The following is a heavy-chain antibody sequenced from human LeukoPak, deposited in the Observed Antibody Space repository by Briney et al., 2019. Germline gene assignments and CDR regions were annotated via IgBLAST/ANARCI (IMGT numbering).Heavy chain of an antibody. Sequence: GGSLRLSCAASGFTFSSYAMTWVRQAPGKGLEWVSAISNSGGGTYYAGSVKGRFTISRDNSKNTLYLEMNSLRVEDTAVYYCARNTGGSYSFDYWGQGTLVTVSS. CDR2: ISNSGGGT. CDR1: GFTFSSYA. V-gene: IGHV3-23*01. D-gene: IGHD3-16*01. J-gene: IGHJ4*02. CDR3: ARNTGGSYSFDY.